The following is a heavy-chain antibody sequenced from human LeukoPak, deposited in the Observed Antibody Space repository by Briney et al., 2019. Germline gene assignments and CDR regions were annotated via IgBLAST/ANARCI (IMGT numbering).Heavy chain of an antibody. CDR2: IYTSGST. D-gene: IGHD3-22*01. CDR1: GGSISSGSYY. V-gene: IGHV4-61*02. J-gene: IGHJ3*02. CDR3: AIYYYDSSGLAFDI. Sequence: PSETLSLTCTVSGGSISSGSYYWSWVRQPAGKGLEWIGRIYTSGSTNYNPSLKSRVTISVDTSKSQFSLKLSSVTAADTAVYYCAIYYYDSSGLAFDIWGQGTMVTVSS.